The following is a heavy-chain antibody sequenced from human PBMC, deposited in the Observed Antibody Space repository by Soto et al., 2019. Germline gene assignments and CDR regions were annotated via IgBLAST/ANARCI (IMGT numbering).Heavy chain of an antibody. CDR1: GSTFSSYS. V-gene: IGHV3-23*01. CDR2: ISGSGGST. CDR3: AIPFYGDFQYYYYYDGMDV. J-gene: IGHJ6*02. D-gene: IGHD4-17*01. Sequence: GGSLRPSCSASGSTFSSYSMSWLRQAPGKGLEWVSAISGSGGSTYYADSVKGRFTISRDNSKNTLYLQMNSLRTEDTAVYYCAIPFYGDFQYYYYYDGMDVWGQGTTVTVSS.